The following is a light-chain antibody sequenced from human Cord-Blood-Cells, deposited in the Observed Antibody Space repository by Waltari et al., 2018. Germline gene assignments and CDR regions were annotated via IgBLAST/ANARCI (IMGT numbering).Light chain of an antibody. CDR2: DVS. CDR3: SSYTSSSTWV. J-gene: IGLJ3*02. V-gene: IGLV2-14*03. Sequence: QSALTQPASVSGSPGQSITISCTGTSSDVGGYNYVSWYQQHPGKAPNLMLYDVSNRPSVVSNRFSGSKSGNTASLTISGLQAEDEADYYCSSYTSSSTWVFGGGTKLTVL. CDR1: SSDVGGYNY.